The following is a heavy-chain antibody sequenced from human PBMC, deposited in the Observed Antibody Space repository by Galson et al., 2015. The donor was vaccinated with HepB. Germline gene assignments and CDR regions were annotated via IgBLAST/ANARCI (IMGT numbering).Heavy chain of an antibody. V-gene: IGHV1-69*04. Sequence: SVKVSCKASGGTFSTYAVNWVRQAPGQGLEWMGRILPIRDMANYAQKFQGRVTITADKSTSTAYMELTNLRSEDTALYYCSRGAVPAANAPFDYWGQGTLVTVSS. CDR2: ILPIRDMA. D-gene: IGHD2-2*01. CDR3: SRGAVPAANAPFDY. J-gene: IGHJ4*02. CDR1: GGTFSTYA.